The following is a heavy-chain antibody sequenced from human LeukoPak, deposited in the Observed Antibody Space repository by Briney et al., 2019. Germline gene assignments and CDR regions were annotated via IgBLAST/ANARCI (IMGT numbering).Heavy chain of an antibody. CDR1: GFTVSSNY. J-gene: IGHJ4*02. D-gene: IGHD3-22*01. V-gene: IGHV3-53*01. CDR3: ARDHPDRSGYSVI. CDR2: RHGGGNT. Sequence: GGSLSLSCTASGFTVSSNYMGWVRQAPGKGLEWVSVRHGGGNTWYAHSVKGRFTISSDQSKSTLYLQMNSLRADDTAVYYCARDHPDRSGYSVIWGQGTLVTVSS.